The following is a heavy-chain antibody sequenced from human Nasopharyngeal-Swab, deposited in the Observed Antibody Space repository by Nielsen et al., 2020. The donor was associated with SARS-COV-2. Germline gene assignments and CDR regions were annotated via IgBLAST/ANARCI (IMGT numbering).Heavy chain of an antibody. CDR1: GGSFSGYY. V-gene: IGHV4-34*01. CDR2: INHSGST. D-gene: IGHD2-15*01. Sequence: SETLSLTCAVYGGSFSGYYWSWIRQPPGKGLEWIGEINHSGSTNYNPSLKSRVTISVDTSKNQFPLKLSSVTAADTAVYYCARQVVVVAATAGFDYWGQGTLVTVPS. CDR3: ARQVVVVAATAGFDY. J-gene: IGHJ4*02.